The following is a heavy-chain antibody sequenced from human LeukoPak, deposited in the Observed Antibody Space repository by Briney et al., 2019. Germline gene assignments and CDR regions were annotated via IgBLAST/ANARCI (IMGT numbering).Heavy chain of an antibody. CDR3: ARVVAWFGELGA. CDR1: GGSVSSGSYY. V-gene: IGHV4-61*01. CDR2: IYYSGST. D-gene: IGHD3-10*01. Sequence: KPSETLSLTCTVSGGSVSSGSYYWSWIRQPPGKELEWIGYIYYSGSTNYNPSLKSRVTVSVDTSKNQFSLKLSSVTAADTAVYYCARVVAWFGELGAWGQGTLVTVSS. J-gene: IGHJ4*02.